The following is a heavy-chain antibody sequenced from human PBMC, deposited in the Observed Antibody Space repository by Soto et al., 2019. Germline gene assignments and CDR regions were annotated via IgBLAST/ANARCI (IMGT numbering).Heavy chain of an antibody. D-gene: IGHD1-26*01. V-gene: IGHV3-64*01. CDR1: GFTFSSYA. Sequence: EVQLVESGGGLVQPGGSLRLSCAASGFTFSSYAMHWVRQAPGKGLEYVSVISSNGGSTYYANSVKGRFTISRDNSMTPRLLPMGSLTAEDLAVYFCAIGSDIPAPASVVYWCQGTLVTVPS. J-gene: IGHJ4*02. CDR3: AIGSDIPAPASVVY. CDR2: ISSNGGST.